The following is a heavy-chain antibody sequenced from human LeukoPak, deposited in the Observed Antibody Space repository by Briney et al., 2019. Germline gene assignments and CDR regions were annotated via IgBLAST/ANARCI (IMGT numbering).Heavy chain of an antibody. V-gene: IGHV1-18*01. Sequence: ASVKVSCKASGYTFTSYGISWVRQAPGQGLEWMGWISAYNGNTNYAQKLQGRVTMTTDTSTSTVYMEPSSLRSEDTAIYYCARIRDGYNDAYDLWGQGTVVTVPS. CDR3: ARIRDGYNDAYDL. D-gene: IGHD5-24*01. J-gene: IGHJ3*01. CDR2: ISAYNGNT. CDR1: GYTFTSYG.